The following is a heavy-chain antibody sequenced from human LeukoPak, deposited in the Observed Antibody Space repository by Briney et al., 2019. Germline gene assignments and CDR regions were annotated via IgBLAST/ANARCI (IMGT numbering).Heavy chain of an antibody. Sequence: GGSLRLSCAASGFNVSYYSMNWVRQAPGKGLEWVSYISFSNSTLYYADSVRGRFNISRDNAKNSLYLQMNTLRAEDTPVYYFAGGGATSFDYWGQGILVTVSS. J-gene: IGHJ4*02. CDR1: GFNVSYYS. D-gene: IGHD5-12*01. CDR3: AGGGATSFDY. V-gene: IGHV3-48*04. CDR2: ISFSNSTL.